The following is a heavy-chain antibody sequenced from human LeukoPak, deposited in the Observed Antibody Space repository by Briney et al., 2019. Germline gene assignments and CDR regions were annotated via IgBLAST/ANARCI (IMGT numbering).Heavy chain of an antibody. J-gene: IGHJ4*02. CDR2: IYYSGST. Sequence: SETLSFTCTVSGGSISSGSYYWGWIRQPPGKGLEWIGSIYYSGSTYYNPSLKSRVTISVDTSKNQFSLKLSSVTAADTAVYYCARHLYYDFWSGYYPGYFDYWGQGTLVTVSS. D-gene: IGHD3-3*01. V-gene: IGHV4-39*01. CDR1: GGSISSGSYY. CDR3: ARHLYYDFWSGYYPGYFDY.